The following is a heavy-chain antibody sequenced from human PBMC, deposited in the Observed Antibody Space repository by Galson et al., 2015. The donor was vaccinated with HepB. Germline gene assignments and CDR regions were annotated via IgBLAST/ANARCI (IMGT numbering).Heavy chain of an antibody. CDR1: GFTFSSYG. CDR3: AKDLGAYSSSWGNYYYYYGMDA. Sequence: SLRLSCAASGFTFSSYGMHWVRQAPGKGLEWVAVIWYDGSNKYYADSVKGRFTISRDNSKNTLYLQMNSLRAEDTAVYYCAKDLGAYSSSWGNYYYYYGMDAWGQGTTVTVSS. J-gene: IGHJ6*02. V-gene: IGHV3-33*06. CDR2: IWYDGSNK. D-gene: IGHD6-13*01.